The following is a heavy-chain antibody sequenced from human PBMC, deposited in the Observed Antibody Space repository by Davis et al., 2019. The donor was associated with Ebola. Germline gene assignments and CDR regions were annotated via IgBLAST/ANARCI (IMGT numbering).Heavy chain of an antibody. CDR2: IYYSGST. V-gene: IGHV4-39*01. J-gene: IGHJ4*02. D-gene: IGHD1-26*01. CDR1: GGSISSSSYY. CDR3: ARPQWEQYGGFDY. Sequence: PSETLSLTCTVPGGSISSSSYYWGWIRQPPGKGLEWIGSIYYSGSTYYNPSLKSRVTISVDTSKNQFSLKLSSVTAADTAVYYCARPQWEQYGGFDYWGQGTLVTVSS.